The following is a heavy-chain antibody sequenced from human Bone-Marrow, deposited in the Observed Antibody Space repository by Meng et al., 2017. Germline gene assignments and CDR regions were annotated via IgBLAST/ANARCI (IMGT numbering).Heavy chain of an antibody. CDR2: IYHSGTA. CDR1: GGSISSDNSP. D-gene: IGHD5-24*01. CDR3: ARGDGYNRYFDY. V-gene: IGHV4-30-2*01. Sequence: QLQLQESGSGLVKPSQTRSPSCAVSGGSISSDNSPWSWIRQPPGKGLESIGYIYHSGTAYYNPSLESRVTISVDRSKNQFSLKLSSVTAADTAVYYCARGDGYNRYFDYWGQGTLVTVSS. J-gene: IGHJ4*02.